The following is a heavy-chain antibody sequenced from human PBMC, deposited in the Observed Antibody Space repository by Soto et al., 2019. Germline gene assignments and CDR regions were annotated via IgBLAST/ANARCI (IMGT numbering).Heavy chain of an antibody. Sequence: PSETLSLTCTVSGGSISSYYWSWIRQPPGKGLEWIGYIYYSGSTNYNPSLKSRVTISVDTSKNQFSLKLSSVTAADTAVYYCARVVEYYDSSGYWRAFDIWGQGTMVTVS. CDR3: ARVVEYYDSSGYWRAFDI. V-gene: IGHV4-59*01. J-gene: IGHJ3*02. CDR2: IYYSGST. CDR1: GGSISSYY. D-gene: IGHD3-22*01.